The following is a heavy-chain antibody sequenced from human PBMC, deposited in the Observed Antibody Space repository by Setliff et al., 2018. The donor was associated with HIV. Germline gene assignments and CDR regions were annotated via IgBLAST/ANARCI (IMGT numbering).Heavy chain of an antibody. D-gene: IGHD3-3*01. Sequence: SETLSLTCTVSGGSISSYYWSWIRQPPGKGLEWIGHISYSGTTNYNPSLKSRVTISVDTSKNQFSLKLNSVTAADAAVYYCARQFDFWSVGFDYWGQGTLVTVSS. CDR2: ISYSGTT. J-gene: IGHJ4*02. V-gene: IGHV4-59*08. CDR1: GGSISSYY. CDR3: ARQFDFWSVGFDY.